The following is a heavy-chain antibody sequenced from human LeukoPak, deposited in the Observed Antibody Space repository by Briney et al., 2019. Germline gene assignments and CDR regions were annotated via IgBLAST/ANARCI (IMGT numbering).Heavy chain of an antibody. Sequence: SETLSLTRTVSGGSISSYYWSWIRQPPGKGLEWIGYIYYSGSTNYNPSLKSRVTISVDTSKNQFSLKLSSVTAADTAVYYCARGVTHYYYYYYMDVWGKGTTVTISS. CDR3: ARGVTHYYYYYYMDV. CDR1: GGSISSYY. J-gene: IGHJ6*03. CDR2: IYYSGST. D-gene: IGHD5-18*01. V-gene: IGHV4-59*01.